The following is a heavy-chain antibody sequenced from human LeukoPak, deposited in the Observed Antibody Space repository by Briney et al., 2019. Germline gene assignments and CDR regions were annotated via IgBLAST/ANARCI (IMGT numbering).Heavy chain of an antibody. CDR2: IYYSGST. J-gene: IGHJ3*02. CDR3: ARFLVRGVIICAFDI. Sequence: SETLSLTCTVSGGSISSGGYYWRWIRQPPGKGLEWIGYIYYSGSTYYNPSLKSRVTISVDTSKNQFSLKLSSVTAADTAVYFCARFLVRGVIICAFDIWGQGTMVTVSS. D-gene: IGHD3-10*01. CDR1: GGSISSGGYY. V-gene: IGHV4-31*03.